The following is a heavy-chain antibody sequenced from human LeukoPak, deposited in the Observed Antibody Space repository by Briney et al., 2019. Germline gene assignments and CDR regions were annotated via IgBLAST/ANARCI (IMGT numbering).Heavy chain of an antibody. V-gene: IGHV1-2*04. CDR2: INPNSGGT. J-gene: IGHJ6*02. Sequence: ASVKVSCKASGYTFTGYYMHWVRQAPGQGLEWMGWINPNSGGTNYAQKFQGWVTMTRDTSISTAYMELSRLRSDDTAVYYCARGSEVTTMYYYYYGMDVWGQGTTVTVSS. CDR3: ARGSEVTTMYYYYYGMDV. D-gene: IGHD4-17*01. CDR1: GYTFTGYY.